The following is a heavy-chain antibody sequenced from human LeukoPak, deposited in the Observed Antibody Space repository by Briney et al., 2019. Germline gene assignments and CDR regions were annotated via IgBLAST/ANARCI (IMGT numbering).Heavy chain of an antibody. D-gene: IGHD3-3*01. CDR3: ARGNDDFWSGLDYDY. CDR2: INPSGGST. Sequence: ASVKVSCKASGYTFTRYYIHWVRQAPGQGLEWMGIINPSGGSTSYAQKFQGRVTMTRDTSTSTVYMELSSLRSEDTAVYYCARGNDDFWSGLDYDYWGQGSLVTVSS. J-gene: IGHJ4*02. V-gene: IGHV1-46*01. CDR1: GYTFTRYY.